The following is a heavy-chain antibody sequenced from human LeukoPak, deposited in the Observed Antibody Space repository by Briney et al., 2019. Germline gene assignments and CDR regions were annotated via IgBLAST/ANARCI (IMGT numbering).Heavy chain of an antibody. J-gene: IGHJ4*02. D-gene: IGHD4-23*01. V-gene: IGHV3-9*01. CDR3: AKGLGSYGGAVY. Sequence: GGSLRLSCAASGFTFDDYAMHWVRQAPGKGLEWASGISWNSGSIGYADSVKGRFTISRDNAKNSLYLQMNSLRAEDTAVYYCAKGLGSYGGAVYWGQGTLVTVSS. CDR2: ISWNSGSI. CDR1: GFTFDDYA.